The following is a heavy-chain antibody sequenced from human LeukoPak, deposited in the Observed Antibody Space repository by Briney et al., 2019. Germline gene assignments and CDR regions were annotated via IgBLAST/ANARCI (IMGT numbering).Heavy chain of an antibody. CDR3: ARGGAARLHFQN. V-gene: IGHV4-59*01. Sequence: SKTLSLTCTVSGGSISTYYWNWIRQPPGKGLEWIGYIYHSWSTNYNPSLQSRVTISVDTSKNQFSLNLNSVTAADTAVYYCARGGAARLHFQNWGQGTLVTVSS. CDR1: GGSISTYY. J-gene: IGHJ1*01. CDR2: IYHSWST. D-gene: IGHD6-6*01.